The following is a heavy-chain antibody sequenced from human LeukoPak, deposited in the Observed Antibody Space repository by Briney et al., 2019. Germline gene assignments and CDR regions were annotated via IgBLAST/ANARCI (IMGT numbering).Heavy chain of an antibody. CDR3: ASWGGRYSSSYQDAEYFQH. CDR1: GYTFTSYG. V-gene: IGHV1-18*01. CDR2: ISTYNGNT. D-gene: IGHD6-6*01. J-gene: IGHJ1*01. Sequence: ASVKVSCKASGYTFTSYGISWVRQAPGQGLEWMGWISTYNGNTNYAQKLQGRVTMTRDTSISTAYMELSRLRSDDTAVYYCASWGGRYSSSYQDAEYFQHWGQGTLVTVSS.